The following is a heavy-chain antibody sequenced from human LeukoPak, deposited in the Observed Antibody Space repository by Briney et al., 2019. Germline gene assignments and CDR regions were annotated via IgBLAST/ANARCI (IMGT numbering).Heavy chain of an antibody. D-gene: IGHD3-10*01. V-gene: IGHV4-59*11. CDR2: IYNSDSGST. CDR3: ARGGHYGLDY. Sequence: KPSQTLSLTCIVSGGSISGHYWSWIRQHPGMGLEWIEYIYNSDSGSTNYNPSLKSRVTISVDTSKNQFSLKLSSVTAADTAVYYCARGGHYGLDYWGQGTLVTVFS. CDR1: GGSISGHY. J-gene: IGHJ4*02.